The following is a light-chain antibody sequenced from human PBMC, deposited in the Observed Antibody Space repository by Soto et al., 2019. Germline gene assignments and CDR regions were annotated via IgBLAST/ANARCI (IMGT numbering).Light chain of an antibody. CDR1: SSDVGSYNL. Sequence: QSALTQPASVSGSPGQSITISCTGTSSDVGSYNLVSWYQHHPGKAPKLLIFEASKRPSGISNRFSGSKSDNTASLAIFGLQAEGEADFSSSSYASFRPFVFGTGTKVTVL. CDR3: SSYASFRPFV. J-gene: IGLJ1*01. V-gene: IGLV2-23*01. CDR2: EAS.